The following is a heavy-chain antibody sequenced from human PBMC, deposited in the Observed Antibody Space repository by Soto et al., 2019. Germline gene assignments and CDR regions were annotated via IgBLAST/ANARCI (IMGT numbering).Heavy chain of an antibody. Sequence: ASVKVSGKASGYTFTDYYIHWVRQAPGQGLEWMGWVNPSSGGTNYAQRFQGRVTMTRDTSISTAYMGLSRLRSDDSALYSYATMPIAVPGTAYYWGQGTLVPVSS. CDR2: VNPSSGGT. CDR1: GYTFTDYY. CDR3: ATMPIAVPGTAYY. V-gene: IGHV1-2*02. J-gene: IGHJ4*02. D-gene: IGHD6-19*01.